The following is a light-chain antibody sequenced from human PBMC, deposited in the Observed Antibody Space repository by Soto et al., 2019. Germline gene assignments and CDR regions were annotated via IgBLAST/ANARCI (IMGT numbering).Light chain of an antibody. J-gene: IGKJ1*01. CDR3: QQYNNWPGT. V-gene: IGKV3-15*01. CDR1: QSVTGN. Sequence: IVLSQSTSSLSMYPGDSVTLSCRASQSVTGNLAWYQLKPGQAPRLLISGASARATGFPARFSGSGSGTEFTLTISSLQSEDFAVYYCQQYNNWPGTFGQGTKVAIK. CDR2: GAS.